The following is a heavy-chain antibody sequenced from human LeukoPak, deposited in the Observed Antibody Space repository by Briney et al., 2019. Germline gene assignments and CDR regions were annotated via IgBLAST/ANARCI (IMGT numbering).Heavy chain of an antibody. CDR2: IKQDGSEK. CDR3: AREQPYYYDSSGTALMAEIKYYFDY. CDR1: GFTFSSYS. D-gene: IGHD3-22*01. J-gene: IGHJ4*02. Sequence: GGSLRLSCAASGFTFSSYSMNWVRQAPGKGLEWVANIKQDGSEKYYVDSVKGRFTISRDNAKNSLYLQMISLRAEDTGVYYCAREQPYYYDSSGTALMAEIKYYFDYWGQGTLVTVSS. V-gene: IGHV3-7*01.